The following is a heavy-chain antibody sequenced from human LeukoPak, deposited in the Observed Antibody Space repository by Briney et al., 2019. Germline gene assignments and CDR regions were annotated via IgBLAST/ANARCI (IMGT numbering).Heavy chain of an antibody. CDR2: ISYDGSNK. CDR3: AKLWLPDAFDI. D-gene: IGHD5-24*01. V-gene: IGHV3-30*18. CDR1: GFTFSSYG. Sequence: GGSLRLSCAASGFTFSSYGMHWVRQAPGKGLEWVAVISYDGSNKYYADSVKGRFTISRDNSKNTLYLQMNSLRAEDTAVYYCAKLWLPDAFDIWGQGTMVTVSS. J-gene: IGHJ3*02.